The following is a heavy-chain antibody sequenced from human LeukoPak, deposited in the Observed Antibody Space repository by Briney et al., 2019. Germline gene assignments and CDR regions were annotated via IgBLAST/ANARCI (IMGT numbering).Heavy chain of an antibody. J-gene: IGHJ6*04. V-gene: IGHV3-53*01. CDR3: ARDREVVTAKAQMDV. CDR2: IYQDGNT. Sequence: PGGSLRLSCAVSGFTVSTNHMSWVRQAPGKGLEWVSVIYQDGNTYYTDSVKGRFTISRDTSKNTLFLQMNSLRAEDTAMYYCARDREVVTAKAQMDVWGKGTTVTVSS. CDR1: GFTVSTNH. D-gene: IGHD2-21*02.